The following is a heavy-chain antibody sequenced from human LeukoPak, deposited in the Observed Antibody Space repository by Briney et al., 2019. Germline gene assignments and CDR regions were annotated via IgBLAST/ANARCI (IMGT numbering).Heavy chain of an antibody. V-gene: IGHV3-7*01. CDR3: SVKPASVAFDL. CDR2: IKQDGSEK. D-gene: IGHD3-10*01. Sequence: GGSLRLSCAASGFTFSDYWMTWVRQAPGKGLEWVANIKQDGSEKYYVDSVKGGFTISRDNAKNSLYLQMNSLRAEDTAVYYCSVKPASVAFDLWGQGTMVTVSS. J-gene: IGHJ3*01. CDR1: GFTFSDYW.